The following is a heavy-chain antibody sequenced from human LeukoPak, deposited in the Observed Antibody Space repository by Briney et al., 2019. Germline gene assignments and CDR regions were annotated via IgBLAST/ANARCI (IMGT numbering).Heavy chain of an antibody. V-gene: IGHV3-30*03. J-gene: IGHJ4*02. CDR3: AIGARYYSIAAAGTFDY. D-gene: IGHD6-13*01. Sequence: PGGSLRLSCAASEFTFSSYGMHWVRQAPGKGLEWVAVISYDGSNKYYADSVKGRFTISRDNSKNTLYLQMNSLRAEDTAVYYCAIGARYYSIAAAGTFDYWGQGTLVTVSS. CDR2: ISYDGSNK. CDR1: EFTFSSYG.